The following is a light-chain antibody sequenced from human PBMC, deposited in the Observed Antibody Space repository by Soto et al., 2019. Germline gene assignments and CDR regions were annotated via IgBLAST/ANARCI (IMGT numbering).Light chain of an antibody. J-gene: IGKJ1*01. CDR3: QHYYKYPWT. V-gene: IGKV1-8*01. CDR2: AAS. CDR1: QDIHNY. Sequence: AVLLTQSPSSFSASTGDRATITCRASQDIHNYLAWYQQVPGKAPKLLLYAASILQTGVPSRFSGSGSGTDFPLTIDCLQSEDFATYFCQHYYKYPWTFGQGTTVE.